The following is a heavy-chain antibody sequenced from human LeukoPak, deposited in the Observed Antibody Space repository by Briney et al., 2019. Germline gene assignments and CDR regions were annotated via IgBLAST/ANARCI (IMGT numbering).Heavy chain of an antibody. Sequence: GASVKVSCKASGGTFSSYAISWVRQAPGQGLEWMGGIIPIFGTANYAQKFQGRVTMTRDMSTSTVYMELSSLRSEDTAVYYCASSSMANFDYWGQGTLVTVSS. D-gene: IGHD2/OR15-2a*01. CDR3: ASSSMANFDY. J-gene: IGHJ4*02. CDR1: GGTFSSYA. CDR2: IIPIFGTA. V-gene: IGHV1-69*05.